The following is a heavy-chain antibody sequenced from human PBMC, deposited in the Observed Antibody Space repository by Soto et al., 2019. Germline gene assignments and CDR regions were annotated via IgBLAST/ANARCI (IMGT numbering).Heavy chain of an antibody. J-gene: IGHJ4*02. Sequence: EVQLLESGGGLVQPGGSLRLSCAASGFTFNSYAMSWVRQAPGKGLEWVSAISGIGGTTYYADSVKGRFTISRDNSKNKLYLQMNSLRAEDTAVYYCAREYSSGWKTFDYWGQGTLVTVSS. D-gene: IGHD6-19*01. V-gene: IGHV3-23*01. CDR3: AREYSSGWKTFDY. CDR1: GFTFNSYA. CDR2: ISGIGGTT.